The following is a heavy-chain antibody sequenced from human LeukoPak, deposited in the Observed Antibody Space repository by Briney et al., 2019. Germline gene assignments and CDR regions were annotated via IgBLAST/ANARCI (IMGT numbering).Heavy chain of an antibody. J-gene: IGHJ4*02. CDR3: ARDAPLGYCSGGSCASLRVFDY. Sequence: PGGSLRLSCAASGFTVSSNYMSWVRQAPGKGLEWVSVIYSGGSTYYADSVKGRSTISRDNSKNTLYLQMNSLRAEDTAVYYCARDAPLGYCSGGSCASLRVFDYWGQGTLVTVSS. CDR2: IYSGGST. CDR1: GFTVSSNY. D-gene: IGHD2-15*01. V-gene: IGHV3-53*01.